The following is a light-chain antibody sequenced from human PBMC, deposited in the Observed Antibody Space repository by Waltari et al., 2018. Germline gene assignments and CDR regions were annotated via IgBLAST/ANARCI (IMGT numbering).Light chain of an antibody. CDR2: KNN. J-gene: IGLJ1*01. Sequence: QSVLTQPPSASGTPGQRVTISCSGGSSNIGSDTVNWYQQLPGTAPKILIYKNNQRPSGVPDRFSGSKSGTSASLAISGLQSEDEADYYCVAWDHSLNAYVFGTGTKVSAL. CDR3: VAWDHSLNAYV. V-gene: IGLV1-44*01. CDR1: SSNIGSDT.